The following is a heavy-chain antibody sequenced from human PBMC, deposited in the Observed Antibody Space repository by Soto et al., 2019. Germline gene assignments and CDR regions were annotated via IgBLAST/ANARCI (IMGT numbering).Heavy chain of an antibody. CDR1: GGTFSSYT. CDR3: ARVRGLTGYYIASCGMDV. D-gene: IGHD3-9*01. J-gene: IGHJ6*02. V-gene: IGHV1-69*02. Sequence: SVKVSCKASGGTFSSYTISWVRQAPGQGLEWMGRIIPILGIANYAQKFQGRVTITADKSTSTAYMELSSLRSEDTAVYYCARVRGLTGYYIASCGMDVWGQGTTVTVSS. CDR2: IIPILGIA.